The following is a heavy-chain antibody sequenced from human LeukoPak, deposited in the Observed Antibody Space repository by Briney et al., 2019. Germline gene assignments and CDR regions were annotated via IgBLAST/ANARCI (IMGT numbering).Heavy chain of an antibody. V-gene: IGHV3-23*01. CDR2: ISGSGGST. CDR1: GFTFSSYA. D-gene: IGHD6-19*01. Sequence: PGGSLRLSCAASGFTFSSYAMSWVRQAPGKGLEWVSAISGSGGSTYYADSVKGRFTISRDNSKNTLYLQMNSLRAEDTAVYYCAKATAVVGEPYNWFDPWGQGTLVTVSS. J-gene: IGHJ5*02. CDR3: AKATAVVGEPYNWFDP.